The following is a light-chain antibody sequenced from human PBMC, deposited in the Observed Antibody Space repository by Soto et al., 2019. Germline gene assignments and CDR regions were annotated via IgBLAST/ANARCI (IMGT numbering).Light chain of an antibody. CDR2: EVD. CDR1: SSDVGSYNL. V-gene: IGLV2-8*01. CDR3: SSYAGTNNFVV. Sequence: QSALTQPPSASGSPGQSVTISCTGTSSDVGSYNLVSWYQQHPAKAPKLMIYEVDKRPSGVPDRFSGSKSGYTASLTVTGLQAEDEADYYCSSYAGTNNFVVFGGGTKLTVL. J-gene: IGLJ2*01.